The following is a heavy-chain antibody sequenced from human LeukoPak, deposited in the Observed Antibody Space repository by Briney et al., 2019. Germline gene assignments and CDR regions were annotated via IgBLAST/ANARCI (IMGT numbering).Heavy chain of an antibody. CDR2: FDPEDGET. D-gene: IGHD1-7*01. J-gene: IGHJ3*02. CDR1: GYTLTELS. V-gene: IGHV1-24*01. Sequence: ASVTVSCKVSGYTLTELSMHWVRQAPGKGLEWMGGFDPEDGETIYAQKFQGRVTMTEDTSTDTAYMELSSLRSEDTAVYYCAAGGWNYGPTEIWGQGTMVTVSS. CDR3: AAGGWNYGPTEI.